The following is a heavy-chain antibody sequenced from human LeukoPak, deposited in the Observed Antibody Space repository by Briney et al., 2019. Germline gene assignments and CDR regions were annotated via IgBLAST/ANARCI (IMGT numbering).Heavy chain of an antibody. CDR3: AGDQGVQLWLQDAFDI. V-gene: IGHV4-39*07. D-gene: IGHD5-18*01. CDR2: IYYSGST. J-gene: IGHJ3*02. CDR1: GGSISSSSYY. Sequence: PSETLSLTCTVSGGSISSSSYYWGWIRQPPGKGLEWIGSIYYSGSTYYNPSLKSRVTISVDTSKNQFSLKLSSVTAADTAVYYCAGDQGVQLWLQDAFDIWGQGTMVTVSS.